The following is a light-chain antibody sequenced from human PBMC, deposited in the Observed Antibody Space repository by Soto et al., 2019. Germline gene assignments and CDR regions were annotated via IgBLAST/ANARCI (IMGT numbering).Light chain of an antibody. CDR2: DVS. V-gene: IGLV2-8*01. CDR3: ISYAGSSIGV. CDR1: SSDVGAYNY. Sequence: QSALTQPPSASGSPGQSVTISCTGTSSDVGAYNYVSWYQQHPGKAPKLMIYDVSKRPSGVPDRFSGSKSGNTASLTVSGLQAEDEADFYCISYAGSSIGVFGGGPKVTVL. J-gene: IGLJ3*02.